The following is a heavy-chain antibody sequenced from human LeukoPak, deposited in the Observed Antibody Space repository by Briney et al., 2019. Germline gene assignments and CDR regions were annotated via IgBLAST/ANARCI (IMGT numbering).Heavy chain of an antibody. Sequence: PSQTLSLTCAISGDSVSSNSVAWNWIRQSPSRGLEWLGRTYYRSKWYNDYAVSVRSRISINPDTSKNQFSLQLNSVTPEDTAVYYCARHVGSGWYYYYYGMDVWGQGTTVTVSS. CDR2: TYYRSKWYN. CDR1: GDSVSSNSVA. J-gene: IGHJ6*02. V-gene: IGHV6-1*01. CDR3: ARHVGSGWYYYYYGMDV. D-gene: IGHD6-19*01.